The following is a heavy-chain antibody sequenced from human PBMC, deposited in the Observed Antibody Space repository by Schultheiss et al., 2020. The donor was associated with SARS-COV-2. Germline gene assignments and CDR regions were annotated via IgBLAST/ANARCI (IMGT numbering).Heavy chain of an antibody. V-gene: IGHV3-21*01. CDR3: ARLYRYGMDV. CDR2: ISSTGSYI. Sequence: GGSLRLSCAASGFTFSNYGMNWVRQAPGKGLEWVSSISSTGSYIYYADSVKGRFTISRDNAKNSLYLQMNSLRAADTAVYYCARLYRYGMDVWGQGTTVTVSS. J-gene: IGHJ6*02. CDR1: GFTFSNYG. D-gene: IGHD3-16*02.